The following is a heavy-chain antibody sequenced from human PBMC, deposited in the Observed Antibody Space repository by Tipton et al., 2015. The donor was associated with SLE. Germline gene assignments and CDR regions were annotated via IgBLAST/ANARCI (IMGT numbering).Heavy chain of an antibody. D-gene: IGHD4/OR15-4a*01. CDR2: ISYDGSNK. CDR1: GFSFSNYE. CDR3: APVLTGYYGMDV. Sequence: RSLRLSCAASGFSFSNYEMHWVRQAPGKGLEWVAVISYDGSNKYYADSVKGRFTISRDNSKNTLYLQMNSLRAEDTAVYYCAPVLTGYYGMDVWGRGTTVTVSS. J-gene: IGHJ6*02. V-gene: IGHV3-30*04.